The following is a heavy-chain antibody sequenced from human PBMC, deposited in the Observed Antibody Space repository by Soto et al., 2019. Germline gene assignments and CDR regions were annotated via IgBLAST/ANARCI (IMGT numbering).Heavy chain of an antibody. CDR2: ISYDGSNK. D-gene: IGHD2-2*01. V-gene: IGHV3-30*18. CDR3: AKLGYCSSTSCYSGWGAFDI. Sequence: QVQLVESGGGVVQPGRSLRLSCAASGFTFSSYGMHWVRQAPGKGLEWVAVISYDGSNKYYADSVKGRFTISRDNSKNTVYLQMNSLRAEDTAVYYCAKLGYCSSTSCYSGWGAFDIWGQGTMVTVSS. CDR1: GFTFSSYG. J-gene: IGHJ3*02.